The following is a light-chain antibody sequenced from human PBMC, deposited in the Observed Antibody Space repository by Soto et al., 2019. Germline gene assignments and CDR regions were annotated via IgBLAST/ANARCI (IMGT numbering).Light chain of an antibody. CDR3: HQYGDSPYS. V-gene: IGKV3-20*01. CDR1: QRISANY. Sequence: VVLTQSPGTLSLSPGERATLSCRATQRISANYIAWYQLKPGQAPRLLIHGSLTKAAGIPDRFSGSGSGADFTLTLARVEPEDCAVYFCHQYGDSPYSFGQGTKLDIK. J-gene: IGKJ2*01. CDR2: GSL.